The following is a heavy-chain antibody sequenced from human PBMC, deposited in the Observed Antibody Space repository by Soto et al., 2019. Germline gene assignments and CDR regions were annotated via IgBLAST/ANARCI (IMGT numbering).Heavy chain of an antibody. V-gene: IGHV3-30*18. CDR2: ISYDGSNK. J-gene: IGHJ3*02. CDR3: AKDGDAFDI. CDR1: GFTFSSYG. Sequence: QVQLVESGGGVVQPGRSLRLSCAASGFTFSSYGMHWVRQAPGKGLEWVAVISYDGSNKYYADSVKGRFTISRDNSKNTLYLQMNSLRAKDTAVYYCAKDGDAFDIWGQGTMVTVTS.